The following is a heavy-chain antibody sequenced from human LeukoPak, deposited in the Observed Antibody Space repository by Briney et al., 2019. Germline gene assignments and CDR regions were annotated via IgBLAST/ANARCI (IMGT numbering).Heavy chain of an antibody. CDR2: FSHSGTT. CDR1: GGSISSYY. CDR3: ARHLDYDSGGYFYPYFDD. J-gene: IGHJ4*02. V-gene: IGHV4-59*08. Sequence: PSETLSLTCTVSGGSISSYYWSWLRQRPGKGLEWIAYFSHSGTTNYNPSLKSRVIISVDTSNHQFSLTLRSVTAADTAVYYCARHLDYDSGGYFYPYFDDWGQGTLVTVSS. D-gene: IGHD3-22*01.